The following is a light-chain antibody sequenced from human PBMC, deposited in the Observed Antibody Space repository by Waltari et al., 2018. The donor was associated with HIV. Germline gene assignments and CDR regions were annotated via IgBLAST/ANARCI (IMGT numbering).Light chain of an antibody. CDR1: SSAAGGYTY. J-gene: IGLJ2*01. Sequence: QSALTQPASVSGSPGPSITISCTGTSSAAGGYTYVPGDQQHPGKAPELMIYEVSNRPSGVSNRFAGSKSGNTASLTISGLQAEDEADYYCSSYTSSSTGVFGGGTKLTVL. CDR3: SSYTSSSTGV. V-gene: IGLV2-14*01. CDR2: EVS.